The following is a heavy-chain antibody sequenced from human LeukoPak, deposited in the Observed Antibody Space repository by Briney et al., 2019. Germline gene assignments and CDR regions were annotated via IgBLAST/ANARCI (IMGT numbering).Heavy chain of an antibody. CDR2: IYHSGST. J-gene: IGHJ4*02. CDR3: ARGNIRPYYFDY. CDR1: GGSISSGGYS. Sequence: SETLSLTCAVSGGSISSGGYSWSWIRQPPGKGLEWIGYIYHSGSTYYNPSLKSRVTISVDRSKNQFSLKLSSVTAADTAVYYCARGNIRPYYFDYWGQGTLVTVSS. V-gene: IGHV4-30-2*01. D-gene: IGHD1-1*01.